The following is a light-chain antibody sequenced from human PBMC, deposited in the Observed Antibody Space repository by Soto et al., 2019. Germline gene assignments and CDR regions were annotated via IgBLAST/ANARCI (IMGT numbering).Light chain of an antibody. J-gene: IGLJ3*02. CDR3: VLYMGSGISL. Sequence: QTVVTQEPSFSVSPGGTVTLTCGLSSGSVSSSYYPSWYQQTPGQSPRTLIYATTTRSSGVPDRFSGSILGNKAALSITGAQADDESEYYCVLYMGSGISLFGGGTTLTVL. V-gene: IGLV8-61*01. CDR1: SGSVSSSYY. CDR2: ATT.